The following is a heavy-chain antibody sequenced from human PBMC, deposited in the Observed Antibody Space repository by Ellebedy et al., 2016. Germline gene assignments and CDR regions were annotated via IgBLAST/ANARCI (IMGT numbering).Heavy chain of an antibody. CDR2: ISGSGGAT. J-gene: IGHJ4*02. D-gene: IGHD6-13*01. V-gene: IGHV3-23*01. CDR1: GFTFGNYA. CDR3: ARVPPFHSSSWYFGY. Sequence: GGSLRLXXAASGFTFGNYAMSWVRQAPGKGLEWVSGISGSGGATYYADSVKGRFAISRDNSKNTLYLQMNNLRAEDTAIYFCARVPPFHSSSWYFGYWGQGTLVTVSS.